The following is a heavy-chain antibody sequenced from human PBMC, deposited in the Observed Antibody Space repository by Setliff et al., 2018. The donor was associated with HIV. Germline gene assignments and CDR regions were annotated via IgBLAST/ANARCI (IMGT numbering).Heavy chain of an antibody. CDR3: AATKGDWDRLLDAFDI. Sequence: ASVKVSCKASGYTFTKFDINWVRQATGQGLEWMGWMNPNSGNTGFAQKFQGRVTMTRNTSISTAYMELRSLRSEGTAVYYCAATKGDWDRLLDAFDIWGQGTMVTVSS. D-gene: IGHD2-21*02. J-gene: IGHJ3*02. V-gene: IGHV1-8*01. CDR1: GYTFTKFD. CDR2: MNPNSGNT.